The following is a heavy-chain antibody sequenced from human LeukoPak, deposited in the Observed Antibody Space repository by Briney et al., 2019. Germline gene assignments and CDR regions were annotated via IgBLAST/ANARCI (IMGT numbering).Heavy chain of an antibody. CDR2: IVVGSGNT. J-gene: IGHJ3*02. CDR1: VFTFTSSA. D-gene: IGHD2-2*01. CDR3: AAPYFSSTSCYRDAFDI. V-gene: IGHV1-58*01. Sequence: GASVKVSCKASVFTFTSSAVEWVRQARGQRLEWIGCIVVGSGNTNYAQKFQERLAITRDMFTSTAYMELSSLRSEDTAVYYCAAPYFSSTSCYRDAFDIWGQGTRVSVPS.